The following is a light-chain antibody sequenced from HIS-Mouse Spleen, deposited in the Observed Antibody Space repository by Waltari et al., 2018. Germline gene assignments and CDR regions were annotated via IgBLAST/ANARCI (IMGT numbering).Light chain of an antibody. CDR3: SSYTSSSTLVV. Sequence: QSALTQPASVSGSPGQSITISCTGTSSDVGGYNYVSWSQQHPGKAHKLMIYDVSNRPSGVSNRFSGSKSGNTASLTISGLQAEDEADYYCSSYTSSSTLVVFGGGTKLTVL. V-gene: IGLV2-14*03. CDR1: SSDVGGYNY. CDR2: DVS. J-gene: IGLJ2*01.